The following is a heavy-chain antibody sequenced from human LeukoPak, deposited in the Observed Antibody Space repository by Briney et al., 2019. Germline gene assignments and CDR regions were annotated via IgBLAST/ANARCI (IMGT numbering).Heavy chain of an antibody. V-gene: IGHV3-23*01. Sequence: GGSLRLSCAASVFTFTNYAMSWVRQAPGKGLEWVSGITSGGSAFYADSAKGRFTTSRDNSKNTLYLQMNSLRAEDTAIYYCAKEQAAAAVPAFDIWGQGTMVTVSS. CDR2: ITSGGSA. D-gene: IGHD2-2*01. CDR1: VFTFTNYA. CDR3: AKEQAAAAVPAFDI. J-gene: IGHJ3*02.